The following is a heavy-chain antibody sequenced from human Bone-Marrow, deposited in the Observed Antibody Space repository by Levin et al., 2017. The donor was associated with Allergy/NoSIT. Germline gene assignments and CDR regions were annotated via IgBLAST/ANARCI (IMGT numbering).Heavy chain of an antibody. CDR3: ARRGRGPLAYCGNNCYDLDH. Sequence: GGSLRLSCKVSGYDFSSYWIGWVRQMPGKGLEWMGVMSPGDFSTTYSPSLQGQVTMSADKSIDTAYLQWSSLQVSDTAVYYCARRGRGPLAYCGNNCYDLDHWGQGTLVTVSS. CDR1: GYDFSSYW. D-gene: IGHD2-21*01. J-gene: IGHJ5*02. V-gene: IGHV5-51*01. CDR2: MSPGDFST.